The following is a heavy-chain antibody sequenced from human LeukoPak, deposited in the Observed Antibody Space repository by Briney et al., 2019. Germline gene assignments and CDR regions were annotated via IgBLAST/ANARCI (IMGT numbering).Heavy chain of an antibody. CDR1: GYTFTGYY. V-gene: IGHV1-2*02. CDR2: IDPKSGAT. CDR3: ARGLRVSPAFDY. J-gene: IGHJ4*02. Sequence: ASVKVSCKASGYTFTGYYMHWVRQAPGQGLEWMAWIDPKSGATNYAQRFQGRVTMTRDTSIVTAYMELSRLRSDDTAVYYCARGLRVSPAFDYWGQGTLVTVSS. D-gene: IGHD2-2*01.